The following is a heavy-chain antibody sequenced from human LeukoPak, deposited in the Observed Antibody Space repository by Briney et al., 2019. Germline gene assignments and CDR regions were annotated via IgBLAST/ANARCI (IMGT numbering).Heavy chain of an antibody. CDR1: GFTFSSYW. V-gene: IGHV3-74*01. Sequence: GGSLRLSCAASGFTFSSYWMHRVRQAPGKGLVWVSRINSDGSSTSYADSVKGRFTISRDNAKNTLYLQMNSLRAEDTAVYYCWVAAASYYYGMDVWGQGTTVTVSS. CDR2: INSDGSST. J-gene: IGHJ6*02. CDR3: WVAAASYYYGMDV. D-gene: IGHD6-13*01.